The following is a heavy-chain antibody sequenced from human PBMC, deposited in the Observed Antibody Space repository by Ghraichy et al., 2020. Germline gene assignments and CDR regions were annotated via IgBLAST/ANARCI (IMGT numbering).Heavy chain of an antibody. V-gene: IGHV3-21*01. CDR3: ASLGLWGGDFWSGYRMRYFDY. CDR1: GFTFSSYS. Sequence: GESLNISCAASGFTFSSYSMNWVRQAPGKGLEWVSSISSSSSYIYYADSVKGRFTISRDNAKNSLYLQMNSLRAEDTAVYYCASLGLWGGDFWSGYRMRYFDYWGQGTLVTVSS. D-gene: IGHD3-3*01. J-gene: IGHJ4*02. CDR2: ISSSSSYI.